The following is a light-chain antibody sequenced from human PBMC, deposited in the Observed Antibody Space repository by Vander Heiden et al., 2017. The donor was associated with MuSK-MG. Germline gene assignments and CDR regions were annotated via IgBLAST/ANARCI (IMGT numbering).Light chain of an antibody. J-gene: IGKJ4*01. V-gene: IGKV3-11*01. CDR1: QSVSSY. Sequence: EIVLTQSPATLSLSPGERATLSFRASQSVSSYLAWYQQKPGQAPRLLIYDASNRATGIPARFSGSRSGTDFTLTISSLEPEDSAVYYCQQRSNWPSFGGGTKVEIK. CDR2: DAS. CDR3: QQRSNWPS.